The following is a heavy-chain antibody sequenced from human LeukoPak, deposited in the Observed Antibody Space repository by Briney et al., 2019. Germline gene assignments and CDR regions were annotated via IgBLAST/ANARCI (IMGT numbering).Heavy chain of an antibody. D-gene: IGHD3-10*01. CDR2: IYQGGAA. J-gene: IGHJ4*02. CDR3: ARDGDYQASGSVFFDF. CDR1: GGSISSGGFY. Sequence: PSQTLSLTCTVSGGSISSGGFYWSWIRQPPGQGVEWIGYIYQGGAAYYNPSLKSRLKMSEDTSENRFSLHLNSVTAADTAVYYCARDGDYQASGSVFFDFWGQGILVTVSS. V-gene: IGHV4-31*03.